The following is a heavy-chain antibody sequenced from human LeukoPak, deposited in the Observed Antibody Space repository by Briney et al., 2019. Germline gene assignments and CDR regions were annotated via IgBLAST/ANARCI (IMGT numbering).Heavy chain of an antibody. D-gene: IGHD5-12*01. CDR3: ARYPWVATIREVDPDAFDI. V-gene: IGHV6-1*01. Sequence: SQTPSLTCAISGDSVSSNSAAWNWIRQSPSRGLEWLGRTYYRSKWYNDYAVSVKSRITINPDTSKNQFSLQLNSVTPEDTAVYYCARYPWVATIREVDPDAFDIWGQGTMVTVSS. J-gene: IGHJ3*02. CDR2: TYYRSKWYN. CDR1: GDSVSSNSAA.